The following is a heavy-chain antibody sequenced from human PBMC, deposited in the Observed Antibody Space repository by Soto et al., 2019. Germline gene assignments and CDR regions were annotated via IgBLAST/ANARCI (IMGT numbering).Heavy chain of an antibody. D-gene: IGHD2-2*01. V-gene: IGHV5-10-1*01. CDR3: ENDNCRSITCDGMDV. Sequence: GESLKISCKGSGYSFTSYWINWVRQMPGKGLEWMGRIDPSDSYTSYSPSFQGHVTISVDKSISTAYPQWRSLQASDTAIYYCENDNCRSITCDGMDVCGQGPTVTVYS. CDR1: GYSFTSYW. J-gene: IGHJ6*02. CDR2: IDPSDSYT.